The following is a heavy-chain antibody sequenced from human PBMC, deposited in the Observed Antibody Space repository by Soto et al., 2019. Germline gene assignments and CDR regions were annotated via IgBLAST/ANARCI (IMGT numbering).Heavy chain of an antibody. J-gene: IGHJ5*02. CDR3: ARLRRYCSGGSCYHAHPVWFDP. V-gene: IGHV4-34*01. CDR2: INHSGST. CDR1: GGSFSGYY. Sequence: SETLSLTCAVYGGSFSGYYWSWIRQPPGKGLEWIGEINHSGSTNYNPSLKSRVTISVDTSKNQFSLKLSSVTAADTAVYYCARLRRYCSGGSCYHAHPVWFDPWGQGTLVTVSS. D-gene: IGHD2-15*01.